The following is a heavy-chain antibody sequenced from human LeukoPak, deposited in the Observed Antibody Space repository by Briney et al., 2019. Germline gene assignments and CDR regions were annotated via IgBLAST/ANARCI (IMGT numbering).Heavy chain of an antibody. CDR3: ARGFYDSRSYSSPFGY. CDR1: GDSISGHY. Sequence: PSETLSLTCTVSGDSISGHYWSWIRQPPGKGLEWIAYIHSTGSTNTNPSLKSRVTISIDTSKNQFSLKLSSVTAADTAVYSCARGFYDSRSYSSPFGYWGQGTLVTVSS. D-gene: IGHD3-22*01. J-gene: IGHJ4*02. V-gene: IGHV4-59*11. CDR2: IHSTGST.